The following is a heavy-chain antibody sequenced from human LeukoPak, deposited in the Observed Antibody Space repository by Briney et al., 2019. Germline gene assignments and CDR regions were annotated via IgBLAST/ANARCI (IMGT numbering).Heavy chain of an antibody. V-gene: IGHV3-48*03. Sequence: PGGSLRLSCAATGFTFSGFEMNWVRQAPGKGLEWVSYISSSGSTIYYADSVKGRFTISRDNAKNSLYLQMNSLRAEDTAVYYCARDLLGDNWNDRGVFDYWGQGTLVTVSS. CDR1: GFTFSGFE. J-gene: IGHJ4*02. CDR2: ISSSGSTI. CDR3: ARDLLGDNWNDRGVFDY. D-gene: IGHD1-1*01.